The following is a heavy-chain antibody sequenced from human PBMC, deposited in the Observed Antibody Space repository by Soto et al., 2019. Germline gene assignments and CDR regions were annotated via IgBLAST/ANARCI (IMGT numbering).Heavy chain of an antibody. CDR1: GGSISSGGYS. J-gene: IGHJ5*02. V-gene: IGHV4-31*11. CDR3: ARGRMITFGGVIAKTSWFDP. CDR2: IYYSGST. D-gene: IGHD3-16*02. Sequence: SLTCAVSGGSISSGGYSWSWIRQPPGKGLEWIGYIYYSGSTYYNPSLKSRVTISVDTSKNQFSLKLSSVTAADTAVYYCARGRMITFGGVIAKTSWFDPWGQGTLVTVSS.